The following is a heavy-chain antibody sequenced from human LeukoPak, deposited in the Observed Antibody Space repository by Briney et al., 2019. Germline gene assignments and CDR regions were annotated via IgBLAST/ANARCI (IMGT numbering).Heavy chain of an antibody. CDR3: ASVYASGSPYGY. D-gene: IGHD3-10*01. Sequence: GASVKVSCKASGYTFTGYYMHWVRQAPGQGLEWMGWINPNNGGTNYAQKFQGRVTMTRDTSISTAYMELTKLRSDDTAVFYCASVYASGSPYGYWGQGTLVTVSS. J-gene: IGHJ4*02. CDR1: GYTFTGYY. CDR2: INPNNGGT. V-gene: IGHV1-2*02.